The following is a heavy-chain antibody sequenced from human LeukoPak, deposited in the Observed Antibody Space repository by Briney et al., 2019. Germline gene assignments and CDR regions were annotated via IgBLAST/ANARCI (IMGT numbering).Heavy chain of an antibody. CDR2: ISYDGSNK. J-gene: IGHJ4*02. CDR1: GFTFSCYA. D-gene: IGHD4-11*01. V-gene: IGHV3-30-3*01. Sequence: GGSLRLSCAASGFTFSCYAMHWVRQAPGKGLEWVAVISYDGSNKYYADSVKGRFTISRDNSKNTLYLQMNSLRAEDTAVYYCAPGSTVTGRFSDYWGQGTLVTVSS. CDR3: APGSTVTGRFSDY.